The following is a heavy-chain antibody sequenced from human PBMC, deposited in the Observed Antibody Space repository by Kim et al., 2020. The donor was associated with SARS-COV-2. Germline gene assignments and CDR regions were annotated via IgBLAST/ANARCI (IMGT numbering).Heavy chain of an antibody. Sequence: PVKGRFTISRDDSKNTLYLQMNSLKTEDTAVYYCTTGGWYEGGKLGWFDPWGQGTLVTVSS. J-gene: IGHJ5*02. CDR3: TTGGWYEGGKLGWFDP. D-gene: IGHD6-19*01. V-gene: IGHV3-15*01.